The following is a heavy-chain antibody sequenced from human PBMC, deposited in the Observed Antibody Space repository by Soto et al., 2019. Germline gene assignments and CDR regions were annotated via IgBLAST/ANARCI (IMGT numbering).Heavy chain of an antibody. CDR1: GASISGSYYY. V-gene: IGHV4-39*01. D-gene: IGHD1-20*01. Sequence: SETLSLTCAVSGASISGSYYYWAWLRQSPGKGPEGIGSVFYTGFTSYNPSLESRVSASVDTSKSQFSLKLSAVTAADTAVYYCATSQKGYNWNYFDHWGQGALVTVSS. CDR2: VFYTGFT. CDR3: ATSQKGYNWNYFDH. J-gene: IGHJ4*02.